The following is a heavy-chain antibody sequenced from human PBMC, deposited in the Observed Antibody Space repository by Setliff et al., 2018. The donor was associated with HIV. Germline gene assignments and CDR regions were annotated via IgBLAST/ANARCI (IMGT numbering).Heavy chain of an antibody. V-gene: IGHV4-39*01. CDR3: ARQFRYPNRAVAGVDY. D-gene: IGHD6-19*01. CDR2: IYYTGST. J-gene: IGHJ4*02. Sequence: PSETLSLTCTVSGASISSSSHHWAWIRQPPGKGLEYIGNIYYTGSTHHNPSLESRVATSVDTSKNQFSLKLSSVTAEDTAIYFCARQFRYPNRAVAGVDYWGQGTLVTVSS. CDR1: GASISSSSHH.